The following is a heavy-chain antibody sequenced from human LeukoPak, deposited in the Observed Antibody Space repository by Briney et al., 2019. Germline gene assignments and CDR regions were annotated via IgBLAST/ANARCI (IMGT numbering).Heavy chain of an antibody. V-gene: IGHV3-64D*06. CDR3: VKWGLASARRYYGMDV. CDR2: ISSNGGST. Sequence: GGSLRLSCSASGFTFSSYAMHWVRQAPGKGLEYVSAISSNGGSTYYADSVKGRFTISRDNSKNTLYLQMSSLRAEDTAVYYCVKWGLASARRYYGMDVWGQGTTVTVSS. CDR1: GFTFSSYA. D-gene: IGHD3-16*01. J-gene: IGHJ6*02.